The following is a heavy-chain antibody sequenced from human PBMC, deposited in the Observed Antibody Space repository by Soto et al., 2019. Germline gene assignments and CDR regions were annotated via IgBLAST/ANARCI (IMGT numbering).Heavy chain of an antibody. D-gene: IGHD6-13*01. V-gene: IGHV3-21*01. CDR2: ISSSGSFI. CDR1: GFTFRTYG. J-gene: IGHJ4*02. Sequence: GGSLRLSCAASGFTFRTYGMNWVRRAPGGGLEWVASISSSGSFIYYADSVKGRFTISRDDAEKSLYLQMSSLRAEDTALYYCARETERSAAALDYWGRGTRVTVSA. CDR3: ARETERSAAALDY.